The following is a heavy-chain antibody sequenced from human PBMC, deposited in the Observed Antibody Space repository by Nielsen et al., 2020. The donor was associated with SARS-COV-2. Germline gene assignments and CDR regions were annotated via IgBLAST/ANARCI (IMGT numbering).Heavy chain of an antibody. D-gene: IGHD2-15*01. V-gene: IGHV4-31*03. J-gene: IGHJ5*02. CDR1: GDSITSGGSH. CDR2: RSHDGNT. CDR3: ARGAAFFDP. Sequence: SETPSLTCTVSGDSITSGGSHWSWIRHHPLRGLEWLGHRSHDGNTYSNPSLQSRLIISVDTSKNQFSLSLNSVTDADTAIYYCARGAAFFDPWGQGTLVTVSS.